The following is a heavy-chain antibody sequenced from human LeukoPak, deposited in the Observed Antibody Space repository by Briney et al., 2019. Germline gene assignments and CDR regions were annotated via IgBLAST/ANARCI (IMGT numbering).Heavy chain of an antibody. D-gene: IGHD3-9*01. V-gene: IGHV4-39*01. J-gene: IGHJ4*02. CDR2: INYSGST. CDR1: GGSISSSSYY. Sequence: SETLSLTCTVSGGSISSSSYYWGWIRQPPGKGLEWIGSINYSGSTYYNPSLKSRVTISVDTSKNQFSLKLSSVTAADTAVYYCARSVGNYDILTGYQPEQTFDYWGQGTLVTVSS. CDR3: ARSVGNYDILTGYQPEQTFDY.